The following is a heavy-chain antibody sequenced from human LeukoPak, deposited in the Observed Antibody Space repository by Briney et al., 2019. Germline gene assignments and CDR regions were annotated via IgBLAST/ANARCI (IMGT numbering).Heavy chain of an antibody. V-gene: IGHV1-24*01. CDR3: AKSDIAAADPFAY. Sequence: GASVKVSCKVSGYTLPELSIHWVRQAPGKGLEWMGGFDPEDGETIYAQKFQGRVTMTEDTSTDTAYMELSSLRSEDTAVYYCAKSDIAAADPFAYGGQETRFTFSS. D-gene: IGHD6-13*01. CDR1: GYTLPELS. J-gene: IGHJ4*02. CDR2: FDPEDGET.